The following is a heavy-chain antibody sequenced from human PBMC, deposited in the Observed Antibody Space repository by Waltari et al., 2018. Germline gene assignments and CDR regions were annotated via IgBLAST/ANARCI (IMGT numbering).Heavy chain of an antibody. Sequence: EVQLVESGGGLVKPGGSLRLSCAASGFPFSTYSMNWVRQAPGKGLEWVSSISSSSSYIYYADSVKGRFTISRDNAKNSLYLQMNSLRAEDTAVYYCAREGRGATYYFDYWGQGTLVTVSS. CDR1: GFPFSTYS. D-gene: IGHD5-12*01. CDR2: ISSSSSYI. CDR3: AREGRGATYYFDY. V-gene: IGHV3-21*01. J-gene: IGHJ4*02.